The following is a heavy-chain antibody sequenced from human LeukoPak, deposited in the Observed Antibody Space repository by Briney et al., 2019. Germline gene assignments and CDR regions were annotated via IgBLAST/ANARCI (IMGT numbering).Heavy chain of an antibody. J-gene: IGHJ4*02. D-gene: IGHD3-22*01. V-gene: IGHV3-30*02. CDR2: IRYDGSNK. CDR1: GFTFSSYG. Sequence: PGGSLRLSCAASGFTFSSYGMHWVRQAPGKGLEWVAFIRYDGSNKYYADSVKGRFTISRDNSKNTLYLQMNSLRAEDTAVYYCAKAGGDPTYYYDSQGDYFDYWGQGTLVTVSS. CDR3: AKAGGDPTYYYDSQGDYFDY.